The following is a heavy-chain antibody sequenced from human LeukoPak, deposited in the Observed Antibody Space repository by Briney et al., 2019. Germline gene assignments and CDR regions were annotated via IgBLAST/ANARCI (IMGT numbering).Heavy chain of an antibody. CDR2: IYYLGTT. CDR1: GGSISGSY. D-gene: IGHD6-19*01. Sequence: PSETLSLTCTVSGGSISGSYWSWIRQPPGKGLEWIGHIYYLGTTKYNPSLKSRLTISVDTSKNQLSLKLSSLTAADTALYYCARSPVAGTGIWYFDYWGQGTLVTVSS. V-gene: IGHV4-59*12. J-gene: IGHJ4*02. CDR3: ARSPVAGTGIWYFDY.